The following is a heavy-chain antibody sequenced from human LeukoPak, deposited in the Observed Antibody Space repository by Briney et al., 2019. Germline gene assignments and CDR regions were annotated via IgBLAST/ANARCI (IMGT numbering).Heavy chain of an antibody. J-gene: IGHJ4*02. CDR2: ISGSGGST. V-gene: IGHV3-23*01. Sequence: PGGSLRLSCAASGFTFSGYAMIWVRQAPGKGLEWVSAISGSGGSTYYADSVKGRFTISRDNSKNTLYLQMNSLRAEDTAVYYCAKLYYYDSSGYPRSPVDYWGQGTLVTVTS. CDR3: AKLYYYDSSGYPRSPVDY. CDR1: GFTFSGYA. D-gene: IGHD3-22*01.